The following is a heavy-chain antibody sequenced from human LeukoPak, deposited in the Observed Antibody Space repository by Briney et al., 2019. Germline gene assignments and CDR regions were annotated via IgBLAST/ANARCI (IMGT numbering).Heavy chain of an antibody. J-gene: IGHJ5*02. CDR1: GGSISSGDYY. V-gene: IGHV4-30-4*01. CDR2: IYYSGST. CDR3: ARAIDSSSWYFFRWFDP. D-gene: IGHD6-13*01. Sequence: SETLSLTCTVSGGSISSGDYYWSWIRQPPGKGLEWIVYIYYSGSTYYNPSLKSRVTISVDTSKNQFSLKLSSVTAADTAVYYCARAIDSSSWYFFRWFDPWGQGTLVTVSS.